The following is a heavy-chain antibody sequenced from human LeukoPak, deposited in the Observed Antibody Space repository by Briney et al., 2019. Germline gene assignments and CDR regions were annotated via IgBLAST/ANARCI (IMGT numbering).Heavy chain of an antibody. D-gene: IGHD2-21*01. CDR2: IYTSGTT. CDR1: GGSISSYY. V-gene: IGHV4-4*07. CDR3: ARERDCGGDCYPLFEF. Sequence: PSETLSLTCTVSGGSISSYYWSWIRQPAGEGLEWIGRIYTSGTTNYNPSLKSRVTMSVDTSKNQFTLKLSSVTAADTALYYCARERDCGGDCYPLFEFWGQGTLVTVSS. J-gene: IGHJ4*02.